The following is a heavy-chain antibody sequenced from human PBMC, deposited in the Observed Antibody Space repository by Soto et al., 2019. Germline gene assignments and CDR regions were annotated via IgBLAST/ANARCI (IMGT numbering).Heavy chain of an antibody. J-gene: IGHJ4*02. CDR2: INPSSGAT. CDR1: GYNFVAYY. D-gene: IGHD2-21*02. Sequence: ASVKVSCKASGYNFVAYYMHWVRQAPGQGLEWMGWINPSSGATNFAERFQGRVTMTSDTSISTFYMEIKRLNSDDTAVYFCAKDRQYGDYGYKFDYWGQGTLVTVSS. V-gene: IGHV1-2*02. CDR3: AKDRQYGDYGYKFDY.